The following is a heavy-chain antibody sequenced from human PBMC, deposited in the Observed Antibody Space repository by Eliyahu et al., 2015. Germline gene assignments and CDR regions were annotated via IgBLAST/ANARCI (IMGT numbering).Heavy chain of an antibody. CDR3: AKENCGSGNCQKSIEFDD. CDR2: INRNTINL. D-gene: IGHD3-16*01. CDR1: GFTFDDYA. J-gene: IGHJ4*02. V-gene: IGHV3-9*01. Sequence: EVQLVESGGGLVQPGRSLXLXCAASGFTFDDYAMHWVRRAPGKGLEWVAAINRNTINLKYADSVEGRFTISRDDAKKSLYLQMNSLRVEDTALYYCAKENCGSGNCQKSIEFDDWGQGTLVTVAS.